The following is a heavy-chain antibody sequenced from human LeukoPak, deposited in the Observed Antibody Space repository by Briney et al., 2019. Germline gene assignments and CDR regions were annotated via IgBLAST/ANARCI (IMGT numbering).Heavy chain of an antibody. CDR2: IWYDGSNK. Sequence: GGPLRLSCAASGFPFSRYGMHWVRQAPGKGLEWVAVIWYDGSNKNYADSLKGRFTISRDNSKNTLYLQMDSLRAEDTAVYYCARARDNYDRSGFSALDYWGQGTLVTVSS. J-gene: IGHJ4*02. CDR3: ARARDNYDRSGFSALDY. V-gene: IGHV3-33*01. CDR1: GFPFSRYG. D-gene: IGHD3-22*01.